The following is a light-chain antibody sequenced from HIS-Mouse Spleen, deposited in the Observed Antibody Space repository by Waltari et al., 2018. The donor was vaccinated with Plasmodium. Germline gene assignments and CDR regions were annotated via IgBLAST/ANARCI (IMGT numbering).Light chain of an antibody. CDR3: MQALQTPLIT. Sequence: DIVMTQSPLSLLVTPGEPASISCRSSQSLLHSNGYNYLDWYLQKPGQSPQLLIYLGSNRASGVPDRFSSSGSGTDFTLKISRVEAEDVGVYYCMQALQTPLITFGQGTRLEIK. J-gene: IGKJ5*01. V-gene: IGKV2-28*01. CDR1: QSLLHSNGYNY. CDR2: LGS.